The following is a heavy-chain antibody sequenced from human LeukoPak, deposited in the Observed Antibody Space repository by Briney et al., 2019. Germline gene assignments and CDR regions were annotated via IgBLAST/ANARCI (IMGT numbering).Heavy chain of an antibody. CDR2: IIPIFGTA. Sequence: ASVKVSCKASGGTFSSYAISWVRQAPGQGLEWMGGIIPIFGTANYAQKFQGRVTITADESTSTAYMELSSLRSDDTAVYYCARDRGYSGYDYGSATDYWGQGTLVTVSS. CDR3: ARDRGYSGYDYGSATDY. CDR1: GGTFSSYA. J-gene: IGHJ4*02. D-gene: IGHD5-12*01. V-gene: IGHV1-69*13.